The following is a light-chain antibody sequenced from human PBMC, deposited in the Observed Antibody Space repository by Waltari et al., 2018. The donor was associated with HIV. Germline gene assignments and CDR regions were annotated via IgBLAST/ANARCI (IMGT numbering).Light chain of an antibody. CDR1: SSAVGGYNS. CDR3: SSYTSTSTVYV. V-gene: IGLV2-14*03. J-gene: IGLJ1*01. CDR2: AVS. Sequence: QSALTQPASVSGSPGQSITISCPGTSSAVGGYNSVSWYQLHPGKAPKLMIYAVSNRPSGVSNRFSGSKSDNTASLTISGLQAEDEADYYCSSYTSTSTVYVFGTGTEVTVL.